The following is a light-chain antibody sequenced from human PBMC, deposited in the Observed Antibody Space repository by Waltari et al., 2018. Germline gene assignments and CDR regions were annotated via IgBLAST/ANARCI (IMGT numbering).Light chain of an antibody. CDR3: SSVTRSSTWV. V-gene: IGLV2-14*01. Sequence: QSALTQPASVSGSPGQSITISCTGTSSDVGGYEYVSWYQQYPGKAPKLMIYEVRIRSSGVANRFSGSKSGNTASLTISGLQAEDEADYYCSSVTRSSTWVFGGGTKLTVL. CDR1: SSDVGGYEY. CDR2: EVR. J-gene: IGLJ3*02.